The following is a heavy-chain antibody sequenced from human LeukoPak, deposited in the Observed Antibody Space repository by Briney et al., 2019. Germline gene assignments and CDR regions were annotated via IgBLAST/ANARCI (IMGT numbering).Heavy chain of an antibody. J-gene: IGHJ3*02. V-gene: IGHV1-46*01. CDR2: INPSGGST. CDR1: GYTFTSYY. D-gene: IGHD3-22*01. Sequence: ASVKVSCKASGYTFTSYYMHWVRQAPGQGLEWMGIINPSGGSTSYAQKFQGRVTMTRDTSTSTVYMELSSLRSEDTAVYYCAKPFNMIVDEGALHIWGQGTMVTVSS. CDR3: AKPFNMIVDEGALHI.